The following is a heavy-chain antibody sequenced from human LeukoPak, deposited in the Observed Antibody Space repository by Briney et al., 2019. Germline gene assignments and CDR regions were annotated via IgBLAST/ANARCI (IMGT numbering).Heavy chain of an antibody. J-gene: IGHJ6*03. V-gene: IGHV4-39*07. CDR3: ARVGGFWSGYSYYYYYYMDV. CDR1: GGSISSSSYN. D-gene: IGHD3-3*01. Sequence: PSETLSLSCTVSGGSISSSSYNWGWIRQLPGKGLEWIGRIYYSGSTYYNPSLKSRVTISVDTSKNQFSLKLSSVTAADTAVYYCARVGGFWSGYSYYYYYYMDVWGKGTTVTVSS. CDR2: IYYSGST.